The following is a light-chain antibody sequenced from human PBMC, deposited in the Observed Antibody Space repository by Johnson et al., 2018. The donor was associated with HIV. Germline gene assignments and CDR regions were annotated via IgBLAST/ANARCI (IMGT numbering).Light chain of an antibody. J-gene: IGLJ1*01. Sequence: QSVLTQPPSVSAAPGQKVTISCSGSSSNIGNNYVSWYRQLPGTAPKVLIYEDNKRPSGIPDRFSGSKSGTSATLGITGLQTGDEADYYCGTWDSSLSAYVFGNGTKVNVL. CDR1: SSNIGNNY. V-gene: IGLV1-51*02. CDR3: GTWDSSLSAYV. CDR2: EDN.